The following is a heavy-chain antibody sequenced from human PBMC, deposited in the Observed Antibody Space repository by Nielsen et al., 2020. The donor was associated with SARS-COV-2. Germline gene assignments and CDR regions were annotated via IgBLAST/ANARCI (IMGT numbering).Heavy chain of an antibody. CDR2: ISSSSSYT. Sequence: GGSLRLSCAASGFTFSDYYMSWIRQAPGKGLEWVSYISSSSSYTNYADSVKGRFTISRDNAKNSLYLQMNSLRAEDTAVYYCAREDYDSLTGYFKGMDVWGQGTTVTVSS. V-gene: IGHV3-11*05. CDR3: AREDYDSLTGYFKGMDV. CDR1: GFTFSDYY. J-gene: IGHJ6*02. D-gene: IGHD3-9*01.